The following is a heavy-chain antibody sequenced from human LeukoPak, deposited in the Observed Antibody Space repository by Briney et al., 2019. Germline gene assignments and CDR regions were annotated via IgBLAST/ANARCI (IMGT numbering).Heavy chain of an antibody. Sequence: PSETLSLTCTVSGGSISSDDSYWSWIRQAPGKGLEWIGYIYYSGNTHYNPSLKSRVTMSVDTSTNQFSLKLSSVTAADTAVYYCARGPPYIVVVTAIGFFDYWGQGTLVTVSS. CDR1: GGSISSDDSY. CDR2: IYYSGNT. CDR3: ARGPPYIVVVTAIGFFDY. J-gene: IGHJ4*02. V-gene: IGHV4-30-4*01. D-gene: IGHD2-21*02.